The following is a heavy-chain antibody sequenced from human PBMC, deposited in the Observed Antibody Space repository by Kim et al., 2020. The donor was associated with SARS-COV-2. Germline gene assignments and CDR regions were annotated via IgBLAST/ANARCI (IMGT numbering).Heavy chain of an antibody. D-gene: IGHD2-2*01. CDR1: GYIFNTYW. CDR3: ARHRAPHCSSTSCPKFYY. Sequence: GESLKISCQGSGYIFNTYWIGWVRQLPGKGLEWMGIIYPGDSDTRYSPSFQGQVTISADKSIGTAYLQWSSLKASDTAIYYCARHRAPHCSSTSCPKFYY. CDR2: IYPGDSDT. J-gene: IGHJ6*01. V-gene: IGHV5-51*01.